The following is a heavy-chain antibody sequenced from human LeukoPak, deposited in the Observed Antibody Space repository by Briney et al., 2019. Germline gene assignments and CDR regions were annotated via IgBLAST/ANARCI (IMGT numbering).Heavy chain of an antibody. D-gene: IGHD1-26*01. V-gene: IGHV4-34*01. CDR1: GGSFSGYF. CDR3: TRAAGGSLD. J-gene: IGHJ4*02. CDR2: INHSGST. Sequence: KTSETLSLTCAVYGGSFSGYFWSWIRQPPGKGLEWIGEINHSGSTNYNPSLTSRVTISIDTSKSQFSLKLNSVTAADTAVYYCTRAAGGSLDWGQGTLVTVSS.